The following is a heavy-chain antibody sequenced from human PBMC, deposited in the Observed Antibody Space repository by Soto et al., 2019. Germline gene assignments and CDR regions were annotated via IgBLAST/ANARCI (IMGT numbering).Heavy chain of an antibody. Sequence: QVQLQESGPGLVKPSETLSLTCTVSGVSISNYYWTWIRQPAGKGLEWIGRIYTSGSTNFNPSLKSRVTMSVDTSKNQFSLKLSSVTAADTAVYYGARQKTGSSSWYDSWGQGTLVTVSP. CDR3: ARQKTGSSSWYDS. J-gene: IGHJ5*01. CDR2: IYTSGST. D-gene: IGHD6-13*01. V-gene: IGHV4-4*07. CDR1: GVSISNYY.